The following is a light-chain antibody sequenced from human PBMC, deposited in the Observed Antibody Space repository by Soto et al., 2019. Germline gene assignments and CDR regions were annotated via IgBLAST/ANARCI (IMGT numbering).Light chain of an antibody. CDR3: CSYAGTYTAYV. V-gene: IGLV2-11*01. J-gene: IGLJ1*01. CDR1: SSDVGAFDF. Sequence: QSALTQPRSVSGSPGQSVTISCTGTSSDVGAFDFVSWYQQYPGKAPKPMIYDVTKRPSGVPDRFSGSKSGNTASLTISGLRADDEAEYYCCSYAGTYTAYVFGTGTKLTVL. CDR2: DVT.